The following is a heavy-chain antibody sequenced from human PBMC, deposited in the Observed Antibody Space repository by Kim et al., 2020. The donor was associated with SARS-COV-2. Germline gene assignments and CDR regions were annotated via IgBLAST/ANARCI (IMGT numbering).Heavy chain of an antibody. Sequence: ASVKVSCKASGYTFTKYSINWVRQAPGQGLEWMGWISGYNGNTKYAQKFQGRVTMTRDTSTSTAYMEVRSLRSDDTAVYFCARVDTVNWFDPWGQGTLVT. V-gene: IGHV1-18*01. CDR1: GYTFTKYS. D-gene: IGHD5-18*01. J-gene: IGHJ5*02. CDR3: ARVDTVNWFDP. CDR2: ISGYNGNT.